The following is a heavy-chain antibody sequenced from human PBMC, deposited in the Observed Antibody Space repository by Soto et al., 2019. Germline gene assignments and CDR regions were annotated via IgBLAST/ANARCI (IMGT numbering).Heavy chain of an antibody. CDR2: ISGSGGST. J-gene: IGHJ4*02. CDR1: GFTFSDFP. Sequence: GGSLRLSCAASGFTFSDFPMHWVRQAPGKGLEWISAISGSGGSTKYADSVKGRFTISRDNSRNTLYLQMNSLRAEDTAVYYCLFDFWGQGTLVTVSS. CDR3: LFDF. V-gene: IGHV3-23*01.